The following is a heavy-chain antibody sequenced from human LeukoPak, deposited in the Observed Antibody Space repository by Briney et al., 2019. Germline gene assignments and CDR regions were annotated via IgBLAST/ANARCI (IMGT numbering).Heavy chain of an antibody. CDR3: ARAPPAYCSSTSCSDY. V-gene: IGHV3-21*01. CDR1: GFTFSSYS. Sequence: GGSLRLSCAASGFTFSSYSMNWVRQAPGKGLEWVSSISSSSSYIYYADSVKGRFTISRDNAKNSLYLQMNSLRAEDTAVYYCARAPPAYCSSTSCSDYWGQGTLVTVSS. D-gene: IGHD2-2*01. CDR2: ISSSSSYI. J-gene: IGHJ4*02.